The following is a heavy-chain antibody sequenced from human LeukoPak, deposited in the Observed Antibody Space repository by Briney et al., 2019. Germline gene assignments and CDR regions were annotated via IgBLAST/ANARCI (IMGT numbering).Heavy chain of an antibody. CDR2: IWYDGSNK. CDR3: TRGRYQFLGPNDY. V-gene: IGHV3-33*01. D-gene: IGHD2-2*01. Sequence: GGSLRLSCAASGFTFSNYGMHWVRQAPGKGLEWVAVIWYDGSNKYYADSMKGRFTISRDNDKNSVYLQMNSLRDEDTAVYYCTRGRYQFLGPNDYWGQGSLVTVSS. J-gene: IGHJ4*02. CDR1: GFTFSNYG.